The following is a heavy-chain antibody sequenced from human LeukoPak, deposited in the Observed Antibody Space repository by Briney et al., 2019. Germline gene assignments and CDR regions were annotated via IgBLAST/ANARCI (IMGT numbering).Heavy chain of an antibody. J-gene: IGHJ4*02. D-gene: IGHD2-15*01. CDR3: ARAGIGYCSDNTCSPDY. CDR2: INTDTGNP. CDR1: GYTFTNNA. Sequence: ASVKVSFKASGYTFTNNAVNWVRQAPGQGLEWMGWINTDTGNPTYAQGFTGRFVFSLDTSVSTAYLQISSLKAEDTAVYYCARAGIGYCSDNTCSPDYWGQGTLVTVSS. V-gene: IGHV7-4-1*02.